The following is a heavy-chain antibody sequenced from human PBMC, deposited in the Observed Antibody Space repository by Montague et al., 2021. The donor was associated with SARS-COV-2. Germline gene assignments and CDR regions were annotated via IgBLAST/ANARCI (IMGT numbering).Heavy chain of an antibody. V-gene: IGHV4-39*02. CDR2: ISYTGRT. CDR3: ARAQVTNFGVLIMLPAAGAFDV. Sequence: SETLSLTCTVSGGSISSSAHYWGCLCQSPGQGLVWLGCISYTGRTYYNLSLRSRVSFSTATYKIYFSLSPNSVTAADTTVYYCARAQVTNFGVLIMLPAAGAFDVWGQGTTVTVSS. CDR1: GGSISSSAHY. J-gene: IGHJ3*01. D-gene: IGHD3-3*01.